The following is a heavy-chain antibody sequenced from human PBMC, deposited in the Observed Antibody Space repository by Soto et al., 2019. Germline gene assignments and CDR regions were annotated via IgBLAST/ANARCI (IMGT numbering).Heavy chain of an antibody. D-gene: IGHD3-16*01. CDR3: AKILQLGDYAYYYYGMDV. CDR2: ISWNSGSI. CDR1: GFTFDDYA. J-gene: IGHJ6*02. V-gene: IGHV3-9*01. Sequence: PGGSLRLSCAASGFTFDDYAMHWVRQAPGKGLEWVSGISWNSGSIGYADSVKGRFTISRDNAKNSLYLQMNSLRAEDTAVYYCAKILQLGDYAYYYYGMDVWGQGTTVTVSS.